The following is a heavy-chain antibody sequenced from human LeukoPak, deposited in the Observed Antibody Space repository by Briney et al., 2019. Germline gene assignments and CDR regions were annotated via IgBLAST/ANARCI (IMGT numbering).Heavy chain of an antibody. CDR2: IRYDGSNK. CDR3: AKDEGRITIFGPDY. Sequence: PGGSLRLSCAASGFTFSSYGMHWVRQAPGKGLEWVAFIRYDGSNKYYADSVKGRFTISRDNSKNTLYLQMNSLRAEDTAVYYCAKDEGRITIFGPDYWGQGTLVTVSS. V-gene: IGHV3-30*02. D-gene: IGHD3-3*01. CDR1: GFTFSSYG. J-gene: IGHJ4*02.